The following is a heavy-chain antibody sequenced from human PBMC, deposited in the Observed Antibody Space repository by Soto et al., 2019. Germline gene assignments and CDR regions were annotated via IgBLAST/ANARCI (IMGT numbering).Heavy chain of an antibody. D-gene: IGHD1-26*01. CDR2: IIPIFGTA. CDR3: ARDSSGGSYWFDY. J-gene: IGHJ4*02. Sequence: ASVQVSCKASGGTFSSYAISWVRQAPGQGLEWMGGIIPIFGTANYAQKFQGRVTITADESTSTAYMELSSLRSEDTAVYYCARDSSGGSYWFDYWGQGTLGTVSS. CDR1: GGTFSSYA. V-gene: IGHV1-69*13.